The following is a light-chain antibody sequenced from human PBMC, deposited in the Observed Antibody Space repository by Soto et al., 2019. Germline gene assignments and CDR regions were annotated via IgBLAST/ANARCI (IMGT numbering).Light chain of an antibody. J-gene: IGKJ1*01. Sequence: DIQLTQSPSSLSASIGDRVTLTCRASQGIRNLLGWFQQKPGTAPKSLIFAASKLESGVPLRFSGSGSGTDFTLTITSLQPEDFATYYCQQYDNYPWTFGQGTRVEIK. CDR3: QQYDNYPWT. V-gene: IGKV1-16*01. CDR1: QGIRNL. CDR2: AAS.